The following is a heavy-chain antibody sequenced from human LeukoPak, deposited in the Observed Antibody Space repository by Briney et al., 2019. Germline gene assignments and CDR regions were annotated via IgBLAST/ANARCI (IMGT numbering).Heavy chain of an antibody. CDR2: IYYSGST. D-gene: IGHD2-8*02. CDR3: ARRNDFVGGVRGSRWFDP. J-gene: IGHJ5*02. Sequence: PSETLSLTCTVSGGSISSSSYYWGWIRQPPGKGLEWIGSIYYSGSTYYNPSLKSRVTISVDTSKNQFSLKLSSVTAADTAVYYFARRNDFVGGVRGSRWFDPRGQGTLVHVSS. V-gene: IGHV4-39*01. CDR1: GGSISSSSYY.